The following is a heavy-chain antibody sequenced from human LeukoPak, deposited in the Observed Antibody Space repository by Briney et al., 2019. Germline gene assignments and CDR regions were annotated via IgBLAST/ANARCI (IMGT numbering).Heavy chain of an antibody. Sequence: GGSLRLSCAASGFTFDDYAMHWVRQAPGKGLEWVSGISWNSGSIGYADSVKGRFTISRDNAKNSLYLQMNSLRAEDTALYYCAKDRKYYYDSSGYCDYWGQGTLVTVSS. D-gene: IGHD3-22*01. CDR2: ISWNSGSI. CDR1: GFTFDDYA. V-gene: IGHV3-9*01. CDR3: AKDRKYYYDSSGYCDY. J-gene: IGHJ4*02.